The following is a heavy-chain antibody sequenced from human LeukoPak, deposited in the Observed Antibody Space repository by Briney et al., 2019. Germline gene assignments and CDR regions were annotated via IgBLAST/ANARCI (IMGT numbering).Heavy chain of an antibody. Sequence: GRSLRLSCAASGFTFDDYATHWVRQAPGKGLEWVSGISWNSGSIGYADSVKGRFTISRDNAKNSLYLQMNSLRAEDTALYYCAKDFYQVGELLGPGDYWGQGTLVTVSS. CDR2: ISWNSGSI. D-gene: IGHD3-10*01. J-gene: IGHJ4*02. V-gene: IGHV3-9*01. CDR3: AKDFYQVGELLGPGDY. CDR1: GFTFDDYA.